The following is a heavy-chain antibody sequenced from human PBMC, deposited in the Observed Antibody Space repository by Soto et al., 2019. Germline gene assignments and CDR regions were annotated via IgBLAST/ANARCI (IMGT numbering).Heavy chain of an antibody. D-gene: IGHD4-4*01. V-gene: IGHV3-30-3*01. J-gene: IGHJ5*02. CDR2: ISHDGVSK. Sequence: GGSLRLSCAASGSSFPNYPMHWVRQTPDKGLEWLAVISHDGVSKNSADSVKGRFSISRDNSRNRLYLDMNSLRTEDTAMYYCVRGGYSSSWERLDPWGQGALVTVSS. CDR3: VRGGYSSSWERLDP. CDR1: GSSFPNYP.